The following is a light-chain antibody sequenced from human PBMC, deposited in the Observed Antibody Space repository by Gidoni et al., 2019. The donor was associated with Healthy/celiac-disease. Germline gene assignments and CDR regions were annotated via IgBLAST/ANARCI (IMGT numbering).Light chain of an antibody. CDR2: AAS. CDR3: QQSYSTPYT. J-gene: IGKJ2*01. Sequence: DIQMTQTPSPLSASVGDRVTITCRASQRISSYLNWYQQKPGKAPNFLIYAASSLQIGVPSRFSGSGSWTDFTLTISSLQPEVFATYHCQQSYSTPYTFGQGTKLEIK. CDR1: QRISSY. V-gene: IGKV1-39*01.